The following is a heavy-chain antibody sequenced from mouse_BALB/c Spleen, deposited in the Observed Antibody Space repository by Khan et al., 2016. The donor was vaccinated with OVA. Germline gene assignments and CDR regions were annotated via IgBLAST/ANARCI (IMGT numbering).Heavy chain of an antibody. V-gene: IGHV1-20*02. CDR2: INPHIGET. Sequence: VQLQLPGPELVKPGASVKISCKASGYSFTGYFMNWVMQSHGKSLEWIGRINPHIGETFYNQKFKDKATLTVDESSTTAHMELRSLSSEDTAVYYCARKDGSDFDYWGQGTTLTVSS. J-gene: IGHJ2*01. CDR1: GYSFTGYF. CDR3: ARKDGSDFDY. D-gene: IGHD1-1*01.